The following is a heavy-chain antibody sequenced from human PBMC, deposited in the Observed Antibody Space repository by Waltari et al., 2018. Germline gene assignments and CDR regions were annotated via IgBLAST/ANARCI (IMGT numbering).Heavy chain of an antibody. D-gene: IGHD2-15*01. CDR1: GGSISSSSYY. CDR3: ARDLDGVAATSRINSNWFEP. Sequence: QLQLQESGPGLVKPSETLSLTCTVSGGSISSSSYYWGWIRQPPGKGLEWIGSIYYSGSTYYNPSLKSRVTISVDTSKNQFSLKLSSVTAADTAVYYCARDLDGVAATSRINSNWFEPWGQGTLVTVSS. J-gene: IGHJ5*02. CDR2: IYYSGST. V-gene: IGHV4-39*07.